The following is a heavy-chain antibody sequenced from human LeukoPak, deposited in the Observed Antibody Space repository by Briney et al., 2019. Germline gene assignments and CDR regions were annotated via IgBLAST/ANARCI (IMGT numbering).Heavy chain of an antibody. D-gene: IGHD3-3*01. CDR3: ATTSLTIFGVVIGFDY. J-gene: IGHJ4*02. V-gene: IGHV3-30*02. Sequence: GGSLRLSCAASGFTFSSYGMHWVRQAPGKGLEWVAFIRYDGSNKYYADSVKGRFTISRDNSKNTLYLQMNSLRAEDTAVYYCATTSLTIFGVVIGFDYWGQGTLVTVSS. CDR2: IRYDGSNK. CDR1: GFTFSSYG.